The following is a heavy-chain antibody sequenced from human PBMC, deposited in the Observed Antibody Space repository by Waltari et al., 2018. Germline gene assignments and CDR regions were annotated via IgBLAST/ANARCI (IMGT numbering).Heavy chain of an antibody. D-gene: IGHD5-12*01. J-gene: IGHJ4*02. CDR2: TNKDGSEK. V-gene: IGHV3-7*01. Sequence: DVFLQESGGGLVQPGGSLRLACAASGFTFSNFHMTWVRQTPGKGLGWVASTNKDGSEKYYVESVKGRFTISRDNDENSLFLQMNSLRPDDTAVYYCTTAGDILGRGDRAFWGQGALVTVSS. CDR3: TTAGDILGRGDRAF. CDR1: GFTFSNFH.